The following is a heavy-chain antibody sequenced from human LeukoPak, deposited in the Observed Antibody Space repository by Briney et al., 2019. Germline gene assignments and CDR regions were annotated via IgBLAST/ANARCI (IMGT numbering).Heavy chain of an antibody. J-gene: IGHJ4*02. Sequence: AASLKVSCKASGYSVNELSMHWVRQAPGQGLEWMGGFNREDDAPVYAQQFQGRVTMTEDTSTDTAYMELSSLRSEDTALYYCATLDSYYDTSGRPLLPDWGQGTLVTVSS. CDR3: ATLDSYYDTSGRPLLPD. CDR1: GYSVNELS. D-gene: IGHD3-22*01. V-gene: IGHV1-24*01. CDR2: FNREDDAP.